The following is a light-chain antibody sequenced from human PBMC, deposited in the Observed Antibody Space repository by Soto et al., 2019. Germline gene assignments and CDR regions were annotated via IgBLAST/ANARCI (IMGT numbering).Light chain of an antibody. CDR2: GAS. J-gene: IGKJ1*01. CDR3: QQYGYSLWT. Sequence: EIVLTQAPGTRSLSPGERATLSCRASQSVSSSYLAWYQQKPGQAPRLVMYGASSRATGIPDRFSGSGSGADYTLTISRLQNEDSAVYDCQQYGYSLWTFGQGTKVDI. V-gene: IGKV3-20*01. CDR1: QSVSSSY.